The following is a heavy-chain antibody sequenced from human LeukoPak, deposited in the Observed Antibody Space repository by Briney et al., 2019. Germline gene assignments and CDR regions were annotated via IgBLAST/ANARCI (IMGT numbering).Heavy chain of an antibody. CDR3: ASTVAGTHYFDY. CDR1: GGSFSGYY. D-gene: IGHD6-19*01. J-gene: IGHJ4*02. Sequence: SETLSLTCAVYGGSFSGYYWSWIRQPPGKGLEWIGEINHSRSTSYNPSLKSRVTMSVDTSKNQFSLKLSSVTAADTAVYYCASTVAGTHYFDYWGQGTLVTVSS. V-gene: IGHV4-34*01. CDR2: INHSRST.